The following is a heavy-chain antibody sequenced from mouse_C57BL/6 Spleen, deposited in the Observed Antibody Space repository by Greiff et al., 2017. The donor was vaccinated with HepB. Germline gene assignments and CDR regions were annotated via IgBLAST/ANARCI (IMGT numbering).Heavy chain of an antibody. CDR3: ARKSITTVEDYYAMDY. CDR1: GFSLTSYG. D-gene: IGHD1-1*01. CDR2: IWSGGST. Sequence: VKLVESGPGLVQPSQSLSITCTVSGFSLTSYGVHWVRQSPGKGLEWLGVIWSGGSTDYNAAFISRLSISKDNSKSQVFFKMNSLQADDTAIYYCARKSITTVEDYYAMDYWGQGTSVTVSS. V-gene: IGHV2-2*01. J-gene: IGHJ4*01.